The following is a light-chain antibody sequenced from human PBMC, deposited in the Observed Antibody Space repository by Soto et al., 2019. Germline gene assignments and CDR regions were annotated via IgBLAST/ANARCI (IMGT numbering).Light chain of an antibody. CDR3: QQYNNWPPR. CDR2: DAS. CDR1: QRVSRN. V-gene: IGKV3-15*01. J-gene: IGKJ3*01. Sequence: EIVMTQSPATLSVSPGERATLSCRASQRVSRNLAWYQQKPGQAPRLLIYDASTRATGIPDRFSGSGSGTDFTLTISSLEPEDFAVYYCQQYNNWPPRFGPGTKVDIK.